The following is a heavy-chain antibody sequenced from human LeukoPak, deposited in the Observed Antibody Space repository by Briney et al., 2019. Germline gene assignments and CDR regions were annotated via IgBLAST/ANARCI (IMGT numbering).Heavy chain of an antibody. CDR3: ARVYNWNHGGYYYYMDV. Sequence: SETLSLTCTVSSGSISTSNYYWSWIRQPPGKGLEWIGYIYYSGSTNYNPSLKSRVTISVDTSKNQFSLKLSSVTAADTAVYYCARVYNWNHGGYYYYMDVWGKGTTVTISS. V-gene: IGHV4-61*01. CDR2: IYYSGST. D-gene: IGHD1-1*01. J-gene: IGHJ6*03. CDR1: SGSISTSNYY.